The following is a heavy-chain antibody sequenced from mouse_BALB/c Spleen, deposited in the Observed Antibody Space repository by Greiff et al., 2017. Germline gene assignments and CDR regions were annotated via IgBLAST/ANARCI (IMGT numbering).Heavy chain of an antibody. Sequence: EVKLVESGGGLVKPGGSLKLSCAASGFAFSSYDMSWVRQTPEKRLEWVAYISSGGGSTYYPDTVKGRFTISRDNARNILYLQMSSLRSEDTAMYYCARAGYGNSAWFAYWGQGTLVTVSA. CDR1: GFAFSSYD. J-gene: IGHJ3*01. D-gene: IGHD2-10*02. CDR2: ISSGGGST. V-gene: IGHV5-12-1*01. CDR3: ARAGYGNSAWFAY.